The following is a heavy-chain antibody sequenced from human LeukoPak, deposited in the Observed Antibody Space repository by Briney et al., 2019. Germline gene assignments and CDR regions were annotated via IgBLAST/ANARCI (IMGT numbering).Heavy chain of an antibody. D-gene: IGHD2-2*01. Sequence: SETLSLTCTASGGSISSYYWSWIRQPPGKGLEWMGYIYYSGSTNYNPSLMSRGTISLDTTNNKFSLKLSSVTTADTAVYCCARVTLRGPCSSTSCYAFDIWGQGTMVPVFS. J-gene: IGHJ3*02. CDR3: ARVTLRGPCSSTSCYAFDI. CDR2: IYYSGST. CDR1: GGSISSYY. V-gene: IGHV4-59*01.